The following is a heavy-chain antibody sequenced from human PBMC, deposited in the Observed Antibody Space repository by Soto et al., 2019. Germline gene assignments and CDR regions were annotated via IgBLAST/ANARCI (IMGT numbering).Heavy chain of an antibody. CDR3: ARPDFGDYWYFDL. V-gene: IGHV1-69*08. CDR1: GGPFSSHT. D-gene: IGHD4-17*01. Sequence: QAQLVQSGAEVKKPGSSVKVSCKAFGGPFSSHTFSWVRQAPGQGLEWMGRIIRALGTTTYAQKFQGRVTITADESVTTVYMELNSLRTEDTAVYYCARPDFGDYWYFDLWGRGTLVTVSS. CDR2: IIRALGTT. J-gene: IGHJ2*01.